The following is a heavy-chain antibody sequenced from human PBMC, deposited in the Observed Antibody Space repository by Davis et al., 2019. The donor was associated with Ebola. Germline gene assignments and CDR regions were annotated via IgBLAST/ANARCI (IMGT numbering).Heavy chain of an antibody. Sequence: ASVKVSCKASGNTFTGYYMHWVRQAPGQGLEWMGWINPNSGGTNYAQKFQGRVTMTRDTSISTAYMELSRLTSDDTAVYYCARDRCSGGSCLDYWGQGTLVTVSS. CDR3: ARDRCSGGSCLDY. CDR1: GNTFTGYY. V-gene: IGHV1-2*02. J-gene: IGHJ4*02. D-gene: IGHD2-15*01. CDR2: INPNSGGT.